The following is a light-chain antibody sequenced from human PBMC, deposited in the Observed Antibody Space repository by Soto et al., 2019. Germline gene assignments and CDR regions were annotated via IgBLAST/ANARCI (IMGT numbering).Light chain of an antibody. CDR3: QQYGSSPYT. CDR2: GAS. J-gene: IGKJ2*01. Sequence: EILLTQSPGTLSLSPGERATLSCRASQSVRNSYLAWYQQKPGQAPRLLIYGASGSATGIPDRFSGSGSGPDFTLTISRLEPEDFAVYYCQQYGSSPYTFGQGTKLEI. V-gene: IGKV3-20*01. CDR1: QSVRNSY.